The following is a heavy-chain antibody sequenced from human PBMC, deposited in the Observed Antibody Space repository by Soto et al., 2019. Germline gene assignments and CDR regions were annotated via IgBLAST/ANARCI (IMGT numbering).Heavy chain of an antibody. CDR2: IYYSGST. CDR1: GGSISSGGYY. V-gene: IGHV4-31*03. Sequence: QVQLQESGPGLVKPSQTLSLTCTVSGGSISSGGYYWSWIRQHPGKGLEWIGYIYYSGSTSYNPSLKGRVTISVDTSKNQFSLKLTSVTAADTAVYYCARGMGATHFDYWGQGTLVTVSS. CDR3: ARGMGATHFDY. J-gene: IGHJ4*02. D-gene: IGHD1-26*01.